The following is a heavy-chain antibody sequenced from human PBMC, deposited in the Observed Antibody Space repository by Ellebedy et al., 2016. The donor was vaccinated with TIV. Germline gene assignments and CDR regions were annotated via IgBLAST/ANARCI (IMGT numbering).Heavy chain of an antibody. CDR2: INNDGSAE. V-gene: IGHV3-7*01. CDR1: GFTFSNSW. CDR3: AKDSYSKGDY. D-gene: IGHD4-11*01. J-gene: IGHJ4*02. Sequence: PGGSLRLSCAASGFTFSNSWMSWVRQPPGKGLEWVANINNDGSAENYVDSVKGRFTISIDNARNSLFLQMNSLRGEDTAVYYCAKDSYSKGDYWGLGTPVTVSS.